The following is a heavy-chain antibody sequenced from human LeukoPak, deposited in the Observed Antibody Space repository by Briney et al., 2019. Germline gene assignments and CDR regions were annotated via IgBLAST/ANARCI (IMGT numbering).Heavy chain of an antibody. CDR1: GFAFSSYT. CDR2: ISTTSSYI. CDR3: ASLPKYYYYYYMDV. Sequence: GGSLRLSCAASGFAFSSYTMHWVRQAPGKGLEWVSSISTTSSYIYYADSVKGRFTISRDNAKNSLYLQMNSLRAEDTAVYYCASLPKYYYYYYMDVWGKGTTVTVSS. V-gene: IGHV3-21*01. J-gene: IGHJ6*03.